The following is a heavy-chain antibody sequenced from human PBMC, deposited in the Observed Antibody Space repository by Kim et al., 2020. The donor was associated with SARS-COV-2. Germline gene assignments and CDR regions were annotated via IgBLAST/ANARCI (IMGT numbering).Heavy chain of an antibody. CDR1: GFTFGDYA. Sequence: GGSLRLSCAASGFTFGDYAMHWVRQAPGKGLEWVSGISWNSGSIGYADSVKGRFTISRDNAKNSLYLQMNSLRAEDTALYYCAKAGSGSYASYYYYMDVWGKGNTVTVSS. J-gene: IGHJ6*03. V-gene: IGHV3-9*01. CDR2: ISWNSGSI. CDR3: AKAGSGSYASYYYYMDV. D-gene: IGHD3-10*01.